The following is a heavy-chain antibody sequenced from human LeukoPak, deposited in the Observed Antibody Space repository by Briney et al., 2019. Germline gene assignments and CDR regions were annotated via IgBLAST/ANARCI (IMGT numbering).Heavy chain of an antibody. CDR2: ISSSSRTK. V-gene: IGHV3-48*01. D-gene: IGHD3-10*01. J-gene: IGHJ4*02. Sequence: GGSLRLSCAASGLSVSTNYMSWVRQAPGKGLEWVSYISSSSRTKYYADSVKGRFTISRDNAKNSLYLQMNSLRAEDTAVYYCARDINSWGQGTLVTVSS. CDR3: ARDINS. CDR1: GLSVSTNY.